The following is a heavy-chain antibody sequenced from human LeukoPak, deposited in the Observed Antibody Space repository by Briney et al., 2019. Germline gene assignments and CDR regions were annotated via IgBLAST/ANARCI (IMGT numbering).Heavy chain of an antibody. D-gene: IGHD3-10*01. V-gene: IGHV4-61*02. J-gene: IGHJ3*02. CDR2: IYTSGST. Sequence: SETLSLTCTVSGGSISGSSYYWNWIRQPAGKGLEWIGRIYTSGSTNYNPSLKSRVTMSVDTSKNQFSLKLSSVTAADTAVYYCARDKSRTYGSADAFDIWGQGTMVTVSS. CDR1: GGSISGSSYY. CDR3: ARDKSRTYGSADAFDI.